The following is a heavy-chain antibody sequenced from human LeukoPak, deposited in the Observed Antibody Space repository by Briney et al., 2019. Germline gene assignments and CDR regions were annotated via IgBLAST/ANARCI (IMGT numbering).Heavy chain of an antibody. CDR3: ARGGYCSGGSCYRESYYYYMDV. CDR1: GYTFTYYD. D-gene: IGHD2-15*01. V-gene: IGHV1-8*01. J-gene: IGHJ6*03. CDR2: MNPNSGNT. Sequence: ASVKVSCKASGYTFTYYDINWVRQATGQGLEWMGWMNPNSGNTGYAQKFQGRVTITRNTSISTAYMELSSLRSEDTAVYYCARGGYCSGGSCYRESYYYYMDVWGKGTTVTVSS.